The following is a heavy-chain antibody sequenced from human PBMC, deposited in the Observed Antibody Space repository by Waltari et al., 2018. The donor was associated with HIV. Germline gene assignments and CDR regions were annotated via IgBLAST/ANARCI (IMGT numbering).Heavy chain of an antibody. D-gene: IGHD6-19*01. Sequence: QVQLQESGPGMVKPSETLSLTCTDSGGSISSYYWSWIRPPAGQGLEWIGRIYTSGSTNDNPSLKGRVTMSGDTSKNQFSLKLSSVTAADTAVYYCARGKGGGSGWYEDCDYWGQGTLVTVSS. V-gene: IGHV4-4*07. J-gene: IGHJ4*02. CDR2: IYTSGST. CDR1: GGSISSYY. CDR3: ARGKGGGSGWYEDCDY.